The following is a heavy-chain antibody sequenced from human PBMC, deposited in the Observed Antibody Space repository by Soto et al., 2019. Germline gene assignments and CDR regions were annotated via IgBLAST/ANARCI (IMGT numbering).Heavy chain of an antibody. CDR3: AHSLIWGTFDY. J-gene: IGHJ4*02. Sequence: QVQLQQWGAGLLKPSETLSLTCAVYGGSFSGYYWSWIRQPPGKGLEWIGEINHSGSTNYNPSLKSRVTISVDTSKNQFSLKLSSVTAADTAVYYGAHSLIWGTFDYWGQGSLVTVSS. CDR2: INHSGST. D-gene: IGHD3-16*01. CDR1: GGSFSGYY. V-gene: IGHV4-34*01.